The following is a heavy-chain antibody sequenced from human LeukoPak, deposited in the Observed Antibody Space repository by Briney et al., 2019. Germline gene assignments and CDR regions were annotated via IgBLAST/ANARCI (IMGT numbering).Heavy chain of an antibody. D-gene: IGHD7-27*01. V-gene: IGHV3-23*01. CDR3: GRGHWGLDY. CDR2: ISGSGDST. J-gene: IGHJ4*02. Sequence: QPGGSLRLSCAASGFSFNTYSMSWVRQAPGKGLEWVSAISGSGDSTYYADSVKGRFTISRDNSKNTLSLQMNSLRAEDTAVYYCGRGHWGLDYWGQGTLVTVSS. CDR1: GFSFNTYS.